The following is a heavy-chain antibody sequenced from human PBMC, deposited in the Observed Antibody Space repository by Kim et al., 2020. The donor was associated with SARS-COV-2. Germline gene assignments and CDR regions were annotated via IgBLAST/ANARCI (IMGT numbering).Heavy chain of an antibody. V-gene: IGHV3-30*04. CDR2: ISYDGSNK. Sequence: GGSLRLSCAASGFTFSSYAMHWVRQAPGKGLEGVAVISYDGSNKYYADSVKGRFTISRDNSKNTLYLQMNSRRAEDTAVYYCARDITMVRGVIIYYYYYGMDVWGQGTTVTVSS. J-gene: IGHJ6*02. CDR1: GFTFSSYA. D-gene: IGHD3-10*01. CDR3: ARDITMVRGVIIYYYYYGMDV.